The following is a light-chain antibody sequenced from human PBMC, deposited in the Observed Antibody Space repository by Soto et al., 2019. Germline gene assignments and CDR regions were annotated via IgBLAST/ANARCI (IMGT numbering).Light chain of an antibody. CDR2: KAS. Sequence: DIQITQPPPTLSGSVAHTVTITCLASQTISGSLAWYQQKPGKAPRPLIYKASSLNSGIPSRFSGSGSGTEFTLTISSLQSDDFATYYCQQYNSWSEAFGQGTKVDIK. V-gene: IGKV1-5*03. CDR1: QTISGS. CDR3: QQYNSWSEA. J-gene: IGKJ1*01.